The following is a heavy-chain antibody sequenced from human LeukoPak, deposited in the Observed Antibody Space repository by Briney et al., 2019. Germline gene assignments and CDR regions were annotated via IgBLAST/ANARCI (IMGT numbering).Heavy chain of an antibody. J-gene: IGHJ4*02. Sequence: ASVKVSCKAPGYMFTGYYIQWVRQAPGQGLEWMGWINPNSGDTNYAQKLQGRVTMTRDTSINTAYMELSRLRSDDSALYYCARADYDGSGYSYFFDYWGPGTLITVSS. CDR2: INPNSGDT. V-gene: IGHV1-2*02. CDR1: GYMFTGYY. D-gene: IGHD3-22*01. CDR3: ARADYDGSGYSYFFDY.